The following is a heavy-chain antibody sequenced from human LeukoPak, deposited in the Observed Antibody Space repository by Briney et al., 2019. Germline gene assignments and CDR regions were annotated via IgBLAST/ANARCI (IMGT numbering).Heavy chain of an antibody. CDR2: INHSGST. V-gene: IGHV4-34*01. CDR1: GGSFSGHY. D-gene: IGHD1-7*01. CDR3: ARHRTGTSTYYYYYMDV. J-gene: IGHJ6*03. Sequence: SETLSLTCAVYGGSFSGHYWSWIRQPPGKGLEWIGEINHSGSTNYNPSLKSRVTISVDTSKNQFSLKLSSVTAADTAVYYCARHRTGTSTYYYYYMDVWGKGTTVTVSS.